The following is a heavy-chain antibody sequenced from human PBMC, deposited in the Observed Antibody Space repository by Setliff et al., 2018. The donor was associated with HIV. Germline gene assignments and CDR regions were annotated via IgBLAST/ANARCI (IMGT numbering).Heavy chain of an antibody. CDR1: GFTFSSYA. J-gene: IGHJ4*02. CDR3: AKDSSKIVATINGGYFDS. V-gene: IGHV3-23*01. CDR2: ISGGGGST. D-gene: IGHD5-12*01. Sequence: HPGGSLRLSCAASGFTFSSYAMTWVRQGPGKGLEWVSGISGGGGSTYYAAAVKGRFTISRDNSKNTLYLQMNSLRAEDTAVYYCAKDSSKIVATINGGYFDSWGQGALVTVSS.